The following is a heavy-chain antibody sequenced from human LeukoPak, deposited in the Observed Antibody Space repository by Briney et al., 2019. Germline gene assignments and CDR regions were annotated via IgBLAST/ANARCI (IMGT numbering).Heavy chain of an antibody. J-gene: IGHJ6*02. Sequence: ASVKVSCKASGYSLTSYSMQWVRQARGQGLEWMGIINPSGGRTIYAQKFQGRVTMTRDTSTNTVYMELSRLRSEDTVVYYCAGASGKEESRGGYLYYVMDVWGQGTTVTVSS. D-gene: IGHD3-10*01. CDR3: AGASGKEESRGGYLYYVMDV. CDR2: INPSGGRT. CDR1: GYSLTSYS. V-gene: IGHV1-46*01.